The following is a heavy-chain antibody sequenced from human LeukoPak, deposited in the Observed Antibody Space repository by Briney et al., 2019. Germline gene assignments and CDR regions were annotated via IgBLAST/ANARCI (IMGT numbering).Heavy chain of an antibody. CDR3: ARDSVDCRGCAFDL. CDR1: GFTFDDYG. V-gene: IGHV3-20*04. J-gene: IGHJ3*01. D-gene: IGHD3-10*01. Sequence: GGSLRLSCAASGFTFDDYGMSWVRQAPGKGLEWVSGINWNGDSTGYADSVKGRFTLSRDNAKKSLYLQMDSLRGEDTALYYCARDSVDCRGCAFDLWGQGTMVTVSS. CDR2: INWNGDST.